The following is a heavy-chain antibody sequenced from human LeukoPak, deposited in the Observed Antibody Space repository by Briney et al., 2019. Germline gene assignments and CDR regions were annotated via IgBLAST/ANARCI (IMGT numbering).Heavy chain of an antibody. CDR1: GYTFTSYG. CDR2: IIAYNGNT. Sequence: ASVKVSCKASGYTFTSYGISWVRQAPGQGREGMGWIIAYNGNTNYAQKLQGRVTMTTDTSTSTAYMELRRLRSDDTAVYYCARADGYIVDDAFDIWGQGTMVTVSS. D-gene: IGHD5-24*01. CDR3: ARADGYIVDDAFDI. V-gene: IGHV1-18*01. J-gene: IGHJ3*02.